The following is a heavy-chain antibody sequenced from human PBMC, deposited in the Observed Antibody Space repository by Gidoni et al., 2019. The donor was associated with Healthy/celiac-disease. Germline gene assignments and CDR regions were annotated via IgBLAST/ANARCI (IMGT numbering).Heavy chain of an antibody. CDR2: ISSSGSTI. V-gene: IGHV3-21*01. CDR3: ARDRGSKCVLLLNDAFDI. J-gene: IGHJ3*02. Sequence: EVKLVESGGGRVKPGGTLRLSSAASGISFSRYSMNWVRQAPGKGLECVSSISSSGSTIYYADSVKGRFTISRDNAKNSLYLQMNSLRAEDTAVYYCARDRGSKCVLLLNDAFDIWGQGTMVTVSS. CDR1: GISFSRYS. D-gene: IGHD1-26*01.